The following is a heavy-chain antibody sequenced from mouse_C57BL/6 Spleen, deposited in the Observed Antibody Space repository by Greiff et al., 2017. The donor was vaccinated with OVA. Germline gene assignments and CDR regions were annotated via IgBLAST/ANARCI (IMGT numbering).Heavy chain of an antibody. D-gene: IGHD5-1*01. CDR2: IYPGSGST. Sequence: QVQLQQPGAELVKPGASVKMSCKASGYTFTSYWITWVKQRPGQGLEWIGDIYPGSGSTNYNEKFKGKATLTVDTSSSTAYMQLSSLTSEASAVYSCARYHCNHVGFAYWGQGTPVTVS. J-gene: IGHJ3*01. V-gene: IGHV1-55*01. CDR3: ARYHCNHVGFAY. CDR1: GYTFTSYW.